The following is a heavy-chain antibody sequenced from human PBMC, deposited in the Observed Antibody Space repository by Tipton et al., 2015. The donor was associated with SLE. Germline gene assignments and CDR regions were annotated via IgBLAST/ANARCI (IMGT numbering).Heavy chain of an antibody. CDR1: FFSISSGSYY. D-gene: IGHD7-27*01. V-gene: IGHV4-61*02. Sequence: TLSLTCNFSFFSISSGSYYWSWIRQPAGKGLEWIGRIHTTGSTNYNSSLKSRVTISIDTSKNQFSLQLNSVTAADTAVYYCVRENWGLDYWGQGTVVTVSS. CDR2: IHTTGST. CDR3: VRENWGLDY. J-gene: IGHJ4*02.